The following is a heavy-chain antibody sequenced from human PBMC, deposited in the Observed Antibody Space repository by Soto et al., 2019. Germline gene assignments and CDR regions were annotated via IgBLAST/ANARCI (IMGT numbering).Heavy chain of an antibody. CDR3: ARAPIRLCSGDNCYSGLDS. V-gene: IGHV1-69*05. Sequence: QVQLVQSGAEVKKPGSSLKVSCKSSGGTFSSYAISWVRQAPGQGLEWLGGIIPIFNKVNYAQKSQGRVTLTQDDSPSTAYMELSRLRSDDTAVYYCARAPIRLCSGDNCYSGLDSWGQGTLVIVSS. D-gene: IGHD2-15*01. CDR1: GGTFSSYA. CDR2: IIPIFNKV. J-gene: IGHJ4*02.